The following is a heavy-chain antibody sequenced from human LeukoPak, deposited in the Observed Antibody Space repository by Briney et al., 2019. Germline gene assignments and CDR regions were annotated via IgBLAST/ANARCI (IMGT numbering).Heavy chain of an antibody. CDR1: GYTFTDCY. CDR2: LNPTSGGT. J-gene: IGHJ4*02. V-gene: IGHV1-2*02. Sequence: ASVTVSCKSSGYTFTDCYIHWVRQAPGQGLEWLGWLNPTSGGTNYGPEFQGRVTLTRETSINTAYMELTRLTSDDTALYYCARDGFCSSTSCSGVPNIWGQGTQVTVSS. CDR3: ARDGFCSSTSCSGVPNI. D-gene: IGHD2-2*03.